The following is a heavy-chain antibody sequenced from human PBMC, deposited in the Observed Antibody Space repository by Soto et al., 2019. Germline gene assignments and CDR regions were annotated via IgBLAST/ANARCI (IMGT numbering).Heavy chain of an antibody. CDR3: ATKPRLEAAEFDY. Sequence: SETLSLTCTVSGGSISSGDYYWSWIRQPPGKGLEWLGYIYYTGTTYYSPSLKSRLTMSVDTSRNQFSLKLDSMTAVDTAVYYCATKPRLEAAEFDYWGQGTLVTVSS. V-gene: IGHV4-30-4*01. CDR2: IYYTGTT. CDR1: GGSISSGDYY. D-gene: IGHD6-13*01. J-gene: IGHJ4*02.